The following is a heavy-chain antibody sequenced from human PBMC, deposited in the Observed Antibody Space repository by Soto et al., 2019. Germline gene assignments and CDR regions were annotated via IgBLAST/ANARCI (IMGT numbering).Heavy chain of an antibody. CDR3: ARERGYSGYDPSDYYDSSGPDAFDI. Sequence: GGSLRLSCAASGFTFSSYAMSWVRQAPGKGLEWVSAISGSGGSTYYADSVKGRFTISRDTSKNTLYLQMNSLRAEDTAVYYCARERGYSGYDPSDYYDSSGPDAFDIWGQGTTVTVSS. J-gene: IGHJ3*02. V-gene: IGHV3-23*01. CDR2: ISGSGGST. D-gene: IGHD5-12*01. CDR1: GFTFSSYA.